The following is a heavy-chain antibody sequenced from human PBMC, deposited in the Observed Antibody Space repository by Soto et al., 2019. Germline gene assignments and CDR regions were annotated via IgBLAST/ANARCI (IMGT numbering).Heavy chain of an antibody. D-gene: IGHD3-3*01. CDR2: IYYSGDT. Sequence: SETLSLTCTVSGGSIGSDHYYWGWIRQSPGKGLEWIASIYYSGDTYFNPSLRSRVTISVDTSKNQFSLNLSSVTAADTAVYYCARGMDFWSGYYMSRGGTWFDPWGQGTLVTVSS. V-gene: IGHV4-39*01. J-gene: IGHJ5*02. CDR1: GGSIGSDHYY. CDR3: ARGMDFWSGYYMSRGGTWFDP.